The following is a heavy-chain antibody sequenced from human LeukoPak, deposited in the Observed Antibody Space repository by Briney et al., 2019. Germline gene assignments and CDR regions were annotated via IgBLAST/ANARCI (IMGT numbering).Heavy chain of an antibody. J-gene: IGHJ5*02. CDR3: ARHQGLKTYYYDSSGYGGPFDP. Sequence: SETLSLTCTVSGGSIGSSSYYWGWIRQPPGKGLEWIGSIYYSGSTYYNPSLKSRVTISVDTSKNQFSLKLSSVTAADTAVYYCARHQGLKTYYYDSSGYGGPFDPWGQGTLVTVSS. D-gene: IGHD3-22*01. CDR2: IYYSGST. CDR1: GGSIGSSSYY. V-gene: IGHV4-39*01.